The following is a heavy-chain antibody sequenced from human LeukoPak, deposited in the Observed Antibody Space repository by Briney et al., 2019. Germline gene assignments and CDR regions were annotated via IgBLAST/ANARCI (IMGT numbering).Heavy chain of an antibody. CDR2: ISSDSTI. V-gene: IGHV3-48*01. Sequence: GGSLRLSCADSGFTFRHYRINWGRQAPGKGLEWVSHISSDSTIYYADSVKGRFTISRDNAKNSVYLQMNSLKVEDTAVYYCARRGYAPMVGDFWGQGTLVTVSS. CDR1: GFTFRHYR. CDR3: ARRGYAPMVGDF. D-gene: IGHD2-21*01. J-gene: IGHJ4*02.